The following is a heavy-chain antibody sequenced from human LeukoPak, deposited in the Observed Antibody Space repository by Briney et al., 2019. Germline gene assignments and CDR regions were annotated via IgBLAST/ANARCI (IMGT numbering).Heavy chain of an antibody. CDR1: GFTFSSYW. CDR3: AKDNVAAAGRYFDY. Sequence: GGALRLSCAASGFTFSSYWVHWVCQAPGKGLVWVSPIISAGSTTSYADSVKGRFTISRDNTKNTLYLQVHSLRAEDTAVYYCAKDNVAAAGRYFDYWGQGTLVTVSS. D-gene: IGHD6-13*01. V-gene: IGHV3-74*01. J-gene: IGHJ4*02. CDR2: IISAGSTT.